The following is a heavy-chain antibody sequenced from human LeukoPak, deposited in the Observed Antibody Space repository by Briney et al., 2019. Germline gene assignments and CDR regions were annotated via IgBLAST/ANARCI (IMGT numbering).Heavy chain of an antibody. Sequence: ASVKVSCKASGGTFSSYAISWVRQAPGQGLEWMGRIIPILGIANYAQKFQGRVTITADKSTSTAYMELSSLRSEDTAVYYCAREEIYCSSTSCYKGSFDYWGQGTLVTVSS. CDR1: GGTFSSYA. V-gene: IGHV1-69*04. D-gene: IGHD2-2*02. J-gene: IGHJ4*02. CDR3: AREEIYCSSTSCYKGSFDY. CDR2: IIPILGIA.